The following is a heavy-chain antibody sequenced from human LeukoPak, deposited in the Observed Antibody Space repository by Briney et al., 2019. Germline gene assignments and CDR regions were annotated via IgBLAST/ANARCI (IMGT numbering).Heavy chain of an antibody. CDR1: GFTFSSYS. J-gene: IGHJ6*03. CDR3: ARDKKVVVAATGYYYMDV. V-gene: IGHV3-48*01. Sequence: GGSLRLSCAASGFTFSSYSMNWVRHAPGKGLEWVSYISSSSSTIYYADSVKGRFTISRDNAKNSLYLQMNSLRAEDTAVYYCARDKKVVVAATGYYYMDVWGKGTTVTVSS. CDR2: ISSSSSTI. D-gene: IGHD2-15*01.